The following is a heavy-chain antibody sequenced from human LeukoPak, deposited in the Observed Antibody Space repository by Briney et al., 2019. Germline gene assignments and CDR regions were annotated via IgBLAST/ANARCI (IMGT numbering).Heavy chain of an antibody. CDR1: GFTFSSYW. CDR2: INSDGSST. Sequence: PGGSLRLSXAASGFTFSSYWMHWVRQAPGKGLVWVSRINSDGSSTTYADSVKGRFTMSRDNAKNTLYLQMNSLRAEDTAVYYCAAYDSSGYSFDYWGQGILVTVSS. J-gene: IGHJ4*02. V-gene: IGHV3-74*01. D-gene: IGHD3-22*01. CDR3: AAYDSSGYSFDY.